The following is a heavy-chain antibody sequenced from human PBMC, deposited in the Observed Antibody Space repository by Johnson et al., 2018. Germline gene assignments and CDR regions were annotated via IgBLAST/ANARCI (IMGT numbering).Heavy chain of an antibody. D-gene: IGHD3-16*01. CDR2: IWYDGSNK. J-gene: IGHJ6*03. V-gene: IGHV3-33*08. Sequence: VQLVESGGGLVKPGGSLRLSCAASGFTFGRYSMNWVRQAPGKGLEWVAVIWYDGSNKYYADSVKGRFTISRDNSKNTLYLQMNSLRAEDTDVYYGARDKDGGYYSYMDVWGKGTTVTVSS. CDR1: GFTFGRYS. CDR3: ARDKDGGYYSYMDV.